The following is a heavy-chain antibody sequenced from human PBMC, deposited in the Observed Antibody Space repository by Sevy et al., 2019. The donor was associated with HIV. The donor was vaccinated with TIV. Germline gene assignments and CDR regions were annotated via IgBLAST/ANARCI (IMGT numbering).Heavy chain of an antibody. V-gene: IGHV4-39*02. Sequence: SETLSLTCSVSVGSIISSSYYWGWIRQPPGEGLEWIGSIYYTGNTYYNPSPSLKSRLTISIDTSKNRFSLKLSSVSAADTAVYYCAREAGGYDYDYGMDVWGQGTTVTVSS. CDR3: AREAGGYDYDYGMDV. CDR2: IYYTGNT. J-gene: IGHJ6*02. D-gene: IGHD5-12*01. CDR1: VGSIISSSYY.